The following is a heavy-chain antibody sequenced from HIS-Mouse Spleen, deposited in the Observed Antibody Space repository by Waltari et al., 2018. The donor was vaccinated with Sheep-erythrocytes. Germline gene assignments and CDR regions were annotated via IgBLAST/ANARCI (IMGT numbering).Heavy chain of an antibody. J-gene: IGHJ3*02. V-gene: IGHV3-30*04. Sequence: QVQLVESGGGVVQPGRSLRLSCAASGFPFSRYAMHWVRQAPGKGLEWVAVISYDGSNKYYADSVKGRFTISRDNSKNTLYLQMNSLRAEDTAVYYCAGYDFWSGYRPFDIWGQGTMVTVSS. CDR1: GFPFSRYA. CDR3: AGYDFWSGYRPFDI. CDR2: ISYDGSNK. D-gene: IGHD3-3*01.